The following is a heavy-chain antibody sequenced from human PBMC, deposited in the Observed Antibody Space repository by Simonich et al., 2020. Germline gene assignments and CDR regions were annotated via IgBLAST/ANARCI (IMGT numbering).Heavy chain of an antibody. CDR1: GGSISSYY. CDR2: IYYSGST. D-gene: IGHD5-12*01. Sequence: QVQLQESGPGLVKPSETLSLTCTVSGGSISSYYWSGIRQPPGKGLEWIGYIYYSGSTNYNPSLKSRVTISVDTSKNQFSLKRSSVTAADTAVYYCARHDRWLQFYFDYWGQGTLVTVSS. J-gene: IGHJ4*02. V-gene: IGHV4-59*08. CDR3: ARHDRWLQFYFDY.